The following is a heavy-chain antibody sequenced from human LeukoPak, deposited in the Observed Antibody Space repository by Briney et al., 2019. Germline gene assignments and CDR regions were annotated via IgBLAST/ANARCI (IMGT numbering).Heavy chain of an antibody. D-gene: IGHD3-10*01. CDR1: GFTFSTYS. CDR2: ISSSSSTI. J-gene: IGHJ5*02. Sequence: GGSLRLSCAASGFTFSTYSMNWVRQAPGKGLEWVSYISSSSSTIYYADSVKGRFTISRDNAKNALYLQMNSLRAEDTAVYYCAVYGSGFNPWGQGTLVTVSS. V-gene: IGHV3-48*01. CDR3: AVYGSGFNP.